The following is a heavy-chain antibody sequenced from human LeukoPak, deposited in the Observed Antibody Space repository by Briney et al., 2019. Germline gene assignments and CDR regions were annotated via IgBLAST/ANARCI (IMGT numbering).Heavy chain of an antibody. V-gene: IGHV3-48*01. CDR1: GFTFSDYN. Sequence: GSLRLSCAASGFTFSDYNMNWVRQVPGKGLESVSYMSRSGDIIYYADSVKGRFTISRDNAKNSLYLQMNSLRAEDTAVYYCARDVYYGSGSPRLDYWGQGTLVTVSS. D-gene: IGHD3-10*01. CDR2: MSRSGDII. CDR3: ARDVYYGSGSPRLDY. J-gene: IGHJ4*02.